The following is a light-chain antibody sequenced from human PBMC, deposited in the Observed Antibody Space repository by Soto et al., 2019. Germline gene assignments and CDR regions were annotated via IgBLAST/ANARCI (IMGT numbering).Light chain of an antibody. CDR2: DAS. J-gene: IGKJ4*01. CDR1: QSVSSY. V-gene: IGKV3-11*01. CDR3: QQRSDSPST. Sequence: DIVLTQSPATLSLSPGERATLSCRASQSVSSYLAWYQQKPGQAPRLLIYDASNRASGIPARFSGSGSGTDFTLTISSLEPEDFAVYYCQQRSDSPSTFGGGTKVAIK.